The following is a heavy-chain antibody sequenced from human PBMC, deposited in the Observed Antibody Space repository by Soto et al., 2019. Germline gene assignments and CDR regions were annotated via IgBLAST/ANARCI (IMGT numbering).Heavy chain of an antibody. Sequence: PGGSLRLSCAASGFTFSSYWMSWVRQAPGKGLEWVANIKQDGSEKYYVDSVKGRFTISRDNAKNSLYLQMNSLRAEDTAVYYCERDSRGDYADYWGQGTLVTASS. D-gene: IGHD4-17*01. CDR2: IKQDGSEK. J-gene: IGHJ4*02. CDR1: GFTFSSYW. V-gene: IGHV3-7*01. CDR3: ERDSRGDYADY.